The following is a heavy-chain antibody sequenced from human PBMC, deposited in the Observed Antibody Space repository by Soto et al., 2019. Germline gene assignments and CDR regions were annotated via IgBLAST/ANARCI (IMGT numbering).Heavy chain of an antibody. V-gene: IGHV4-30-4*01. CDR3: ARVVAASSGGFDWFDP. J-gene: IGHJ5*02. D-gene: IGHD2-15*01. CDR2: IYYSGST. CDR1: GGSISSGDYY. Sequence: QVQLQESGPGLVKPSQTLSLTCTVSGGSISSGDYYWSWIRQPPGKGLEWIGYIYYSGSTYYNPSLKSRVTLSVATSNSQFSLKLSSVTAADTAVYYCARVVAASSGGFDWFDPWGQGTLVTVAS.